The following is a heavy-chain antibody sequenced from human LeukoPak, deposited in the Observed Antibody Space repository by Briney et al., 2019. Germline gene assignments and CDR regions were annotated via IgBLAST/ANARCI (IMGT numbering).Heavy chain of an antibody. CDR2: IYYSGST. CDR3: ARVSYYDSSGYYYFDY. D-gene: IGHD3-22*01. V-gene: IGHV4-61*01. CDR1: GDSVSSGSYY. J-gene: IGHJ4*02. Sequence: SETLSLTCTISGDSVSSGSYYWGWIRQPPGKGLEWIGYIYYSGSTNYNPSLKSRVTISVDTSKNQFSLKLSSVTAADTAVYYCARVSYYDSSGYYYFDYWGQGTLVTVSS.